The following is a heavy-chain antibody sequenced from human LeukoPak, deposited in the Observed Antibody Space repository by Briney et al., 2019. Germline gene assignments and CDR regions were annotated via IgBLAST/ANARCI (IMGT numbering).Heavy chain of an antibody. CDR3: ARHARKLWFGGKNWFDP. CDR2: INHSGST. V-gene: IGHV4-34*01. D-gene: IGHD3-10*01. Sequence: SETLSLTCAVYGGSFSGYYWSWIRQPPGKGLEWIGEINHSGSTNYNPSLKSRVTISVDTSKNQFSLKLSSVTAADTAVYYCARHARKLWFGGKNWFDPWGQGTLVTVSS. CDR1: GGSFSGYY. J-gene: IGHJ5*02.